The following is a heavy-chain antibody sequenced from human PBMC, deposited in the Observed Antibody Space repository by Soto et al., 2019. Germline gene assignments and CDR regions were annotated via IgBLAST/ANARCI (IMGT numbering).Heavy chain of an antibody. D-gene: IGHD6-13*01. Sequence: PGGSLRLSCAASGFTFSSYGMHWVRQAADKGLEWVAVIWYDGSNKHYADSVKGRFTISRDNSKNTLFLQMNSLRAEDTAVFYCARGAEGGTWKPWYGMAVSGQGTTVIVSS. CDR1: GFTFSSYG. V-gene: IGHV3-33*01. CDR3: ARGAEGGTWKPWYGMAV. J-gene: IGHJ6*02. CDR2: IWYDGSNK.